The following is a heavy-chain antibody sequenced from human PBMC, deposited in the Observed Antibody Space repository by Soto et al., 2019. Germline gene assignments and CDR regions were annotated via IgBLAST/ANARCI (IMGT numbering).Heavy chain of an antibody. CDR1: GYTFTSYG. V-gene: IGHV1-18*01. J-gene: IGHJ4*02. CDR3: ARSATRITIFGVTIKAPNDY. D-gene: IGHD3-3*01. Sequence: QVQLVQSGAEVKKTVASVKVSCKASGYTFTSYGISWVRQAPGQGLEWMGWISAYNGNTNYAQKLQGRVTMTTDTSTSTAYMELRSLRSDDTAVYCCARSATRITIFGVTIKAPNDYWGQGTLVTGSS. CDR2: ISAYNGNT.